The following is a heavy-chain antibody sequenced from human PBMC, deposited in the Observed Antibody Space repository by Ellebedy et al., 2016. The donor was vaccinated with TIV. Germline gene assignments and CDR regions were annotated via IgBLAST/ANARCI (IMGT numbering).Heavy chain of an antibody. Sequence: GESLKISCKGSGYSFTSYWIGWVRQMPGKGLEWMGIIYPGDSDTRYSPSFQGQVTISADKSISTAYPQWSSLKASDTAMYYCARNDGDYTYYFDYWGQGTLVTVSS. CDR2: IYPGDSDT. D-gene: IGHD4-17*01. CDR3: ARNDGDYTYYFDY. V-gene: IGHV5-51*01. CDR1: GYSFTSYW. J-gene: IGHJ4*02.